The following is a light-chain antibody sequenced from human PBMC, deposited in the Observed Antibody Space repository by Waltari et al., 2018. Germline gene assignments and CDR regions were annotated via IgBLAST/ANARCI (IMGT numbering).Light chain of an antibody. J-gene: IGLJ2*01. CDR2: EVS. V-gene: IGLV2-18*02. CDR1: SSDIGSYNR. Sequence: QSALTQPPSVSGSPGQSVTISCAGTSSDIGSYNRVSWYQQPPGTAPKLMIYEVSNRPSGVPDRFSGSKSANTASLTISGLQAEDEADYYCSSYTSISTVVFGGGTKLTV. CDR3: SSYTSISTVV.